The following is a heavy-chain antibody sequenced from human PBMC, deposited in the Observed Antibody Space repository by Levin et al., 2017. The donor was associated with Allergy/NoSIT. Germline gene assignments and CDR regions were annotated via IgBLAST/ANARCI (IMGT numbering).Heavy chain of an antibody. CDR3: ARGRSTVTLGAGVCDY. J-gene: IGHJ4*02. V-gene: IGHV3-7*01. Sequence: GGSLRLSCAASGFTFSNYWMNWVRQAPGKGLEWVANIKQDGSEKKYVDSVKGRFTISRDNAKKSLYLQMKILRAEDTAVYYCARGRSTVTLGAGVCDYWGQGTLVTVSS. CDR1: GFTFSNYW. D-gene: IGHD4-17*01. CDR2: IKQDGSEK.